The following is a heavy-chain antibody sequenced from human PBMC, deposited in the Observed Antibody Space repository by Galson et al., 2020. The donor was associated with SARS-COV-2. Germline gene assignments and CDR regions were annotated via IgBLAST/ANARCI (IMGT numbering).Heavy chain of an antibody. D-gene: IGHD2-15*01. CDR3: ARPRRGGGPYYYYYYGMDV. CDR2: ISSSSYI. J-gene: IGHJ6*02. Sequence: GGSLRLSCAASGFTFSSYSMNWVRQAPGKGLEWVSSISSSSYIYYADSVKGRFTISRDNAKNSLYLQMNSLRAEDTAVYYCARPRRGGGPYYYYYYGMDVWGQGTTVTVSS. CDR1: GFTFSSYS. V-gene: IGHV3-21*01.